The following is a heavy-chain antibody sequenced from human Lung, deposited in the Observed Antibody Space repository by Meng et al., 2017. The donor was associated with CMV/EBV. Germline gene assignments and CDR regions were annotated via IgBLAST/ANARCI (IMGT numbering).Heavy chain of an antibody. Sequence: GGSLRLXCAASGFTLDDYAMHWVRQAPGKGLEWVSGISCNSGSIGYAYSVKGRFTISRDNAKNSLYLQRNSLRAEETALYYCAKRFEDVDAFDIWGQGTMVTVSS. J-gene: IGHJ3*02. D-gene: IGHD3-16*01. CDR1: GFTLDDYA. CDR3: AKRFEDVDAFDI. CDR2: ISCNSGSI. V-gene: IGHV3-9*01.